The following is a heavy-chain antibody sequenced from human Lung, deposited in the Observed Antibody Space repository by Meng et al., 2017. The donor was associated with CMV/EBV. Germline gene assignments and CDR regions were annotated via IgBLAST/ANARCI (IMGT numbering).Heavy chain of an antibody. CDR2: IYHSGST. CDR3: ASFPPPGKQWLVTDY. CDR1: GCSISSSNW. Sequence: GKLHEAGPGRGKPSGAPSLPCAVSGCSISSSNWWSWVRQPPGKGLEWIGEIYHSGSTNYNPSLKSRVTISVDKSKNQFSLKLSSVTAADTAVYYCASFPPPGKQWLVTDYWGQGTLVTVSS. J-gene: IGHJ4*02. D-gene: IGHD6-19*01. V-gene: IGHV4-4*02.